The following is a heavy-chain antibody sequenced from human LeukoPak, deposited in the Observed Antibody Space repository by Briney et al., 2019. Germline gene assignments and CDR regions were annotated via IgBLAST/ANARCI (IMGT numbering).Heavy chain of an antibody. Sequence: SSETLSLTCAVYGGSFSTFYWSWIRQPPGKGLEWIGEIYHDGNTNYNPSLKSRVTISVDTSNNHFSLKLSSVTAADTAVYYCARLDIRTSGYGFDNWGRGTLVTVSS. CDR1: GGSFSTFY. D-gene: IGHD5-12*01. J-gene: IGHJ4*02. CDR2: IYHDGNT. V-gene: IGHV4-34*01. CDR3: ARLDIRTSGYGFDN.